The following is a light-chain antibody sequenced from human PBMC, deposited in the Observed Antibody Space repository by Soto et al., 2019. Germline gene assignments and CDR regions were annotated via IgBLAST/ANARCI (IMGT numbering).Light chain of an antibody. CDR1: QSVSSN. V-gene: IGKV3-11*01. CDR3: QQRSKWPLT. J-gene: IGKJ4*01. Sequence: EIVMTQSPATLSVSPGERATLPCRASQSVSSNVAWYQQKPGQAPRLLIYGASSRATGIPDRFSGSGSGTDFTLTISSLEPEDFAVYYCQQRSKWPLTFGGGTKVDIK. CDR2: GAS.